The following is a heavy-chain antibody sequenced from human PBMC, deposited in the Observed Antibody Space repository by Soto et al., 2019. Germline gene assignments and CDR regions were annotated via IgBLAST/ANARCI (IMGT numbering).Heavy chain of an antibody. D-gene: IGHD1-26*01. CDR3: ARASGSSYCFDP. Sequence: ASVNVSCKASVYTFTSYGISCVRQAPGQWLELVLWIISYNGKTNXSQNLQGIXXMTTDTSTITSXIELRXLRSDDTALYYCARASGSSYCFDPWGQGTLVTVSS. J-gene: IGHJ5*02. V-gene: IGHV1-18*01. CDR2: IISYNGKT. CDR1: VYTFTSYG.